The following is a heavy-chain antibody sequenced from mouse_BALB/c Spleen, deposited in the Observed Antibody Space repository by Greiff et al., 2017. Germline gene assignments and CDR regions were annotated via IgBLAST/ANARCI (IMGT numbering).Heavy chain of an antibody. CDR1: GFTFSSFG. J-gene: IGHJ4*01. CDR2: ISSGSSTI. Sequence: EVQVVESGGGLVQPGGSRKLSCAASGFTFSSFGMHWVRQAPEKGLEWVAYISSGSSTIYYADTVKGRFTISRDNPKNTLFLQMTSLRSEDTAMYYCARCIWEVRNAMDYWGQGTSVTVSS. D-gene: IGHD2-14*01. CDR3: ARCIWEVRNAMDY. V-gene: IGHV5-17*02.